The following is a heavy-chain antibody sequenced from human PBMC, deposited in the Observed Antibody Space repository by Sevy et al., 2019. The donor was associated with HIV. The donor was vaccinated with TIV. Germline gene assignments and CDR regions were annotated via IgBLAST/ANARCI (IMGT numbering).Heavy chain of an antibody. CDR3: AREPQWLDSYNWFDP. Sequence: ASVKVSCKASGYTFTGYYMHWVRQAPGQGLEWMGWINPNSGGTHYTQKFQGRVTMTRDTSISTAYMELSRLRSDDTAVYYCAREPQWLDSYNWFDPWGQGTLVTVSS. CDR1: GYTFTGYY. V-gene: IGHV1-2*02. CDR2: INPNSGGT. D-gene: IGHD6-19*01. J-gene: IGHJ5*02.